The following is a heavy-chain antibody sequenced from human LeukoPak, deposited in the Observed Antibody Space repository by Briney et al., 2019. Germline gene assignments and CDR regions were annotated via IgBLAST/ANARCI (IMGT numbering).Heavy chain of an antibody. Sequence: GGSLRLSCAASGYTFGSYWMYWVRQAPGKGLEWVANIKLDGSEKNYVDSVKGRFTISRDNTKNSLYLQMNSLRVEDTAVFYCARDQYDTWSRRGNFDSWGQGTLVIVSS. D-gene: IGHD3-3*01. CDR3: ARDQYDTWSRRGNFDS. CDR2: IKLDGSEK. CDR1: GYTFGSYW. V-gene: IGHV3-7*03. J-gene: IGHJ4*02.